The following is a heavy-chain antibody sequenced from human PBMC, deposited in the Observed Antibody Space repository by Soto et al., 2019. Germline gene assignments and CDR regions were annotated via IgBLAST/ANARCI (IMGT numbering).Heavy chain of an antibody. CDR1: GGTFSSYA. D-gene: IGHD6-6*01. CDR2: IIPIFGTA. CDR3: ARSKWVAARRVNWFDP. Sequence: SVKVSCKASGGTFSSYAISWVRQAPGQGLEWMGGIIPIFGTANYAQKFQGRVTITADESTSTAYMELSSLRSEDTAVYYCARSKWVAARRVNWFDPWGQGTLVTVSS. J-gene: IGHJ5*02. V-gene: IGHV1-69*13.